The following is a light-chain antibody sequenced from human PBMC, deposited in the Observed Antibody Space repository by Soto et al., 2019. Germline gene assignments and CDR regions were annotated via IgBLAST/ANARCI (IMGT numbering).Light chain of an antibody. J-gene: IGKJ1*01. CDR3: QHYKNYPWT. V-gene: IGKV1-8*01. CDR2: GAS. CDR1: QGVGRY. Sequence: AIRVTQSPSSLSASAGDRVAIACRASQGVGRYLAWYQQKPGQAPKLLIYGASTLQSGVPSRFSGGGSGTDFTLTISCLQSEDFATYDCQHYKNYPWTFGQGTKVEIK.